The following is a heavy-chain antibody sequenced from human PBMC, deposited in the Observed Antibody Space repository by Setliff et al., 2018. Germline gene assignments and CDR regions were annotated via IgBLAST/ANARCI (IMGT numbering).Heavy chain of an antibody. D-gene: IGHD1-1*01. CDR1: RVSVSRHY. Sequence: HPSETLSLTCLRRVSVSRHYWSWIRQPPGKTLEWIGYIYTGGSTTYNPSLKSRVTLSLDTSKNHLSLNLTSVTAADTAVYYCARDVWGAGTGWFDPWGLGILVTVSS. V-gene: IGHV4-4*08. CDR2: IYTGGST. CDR3: ARDVWGAGTGWFDP. J-gene: IGHJ5*02.